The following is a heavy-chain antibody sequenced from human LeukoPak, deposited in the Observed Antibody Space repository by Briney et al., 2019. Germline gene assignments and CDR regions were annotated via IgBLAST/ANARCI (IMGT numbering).Heavy chain of an antibody. V-gene: IGHV4-39*07. Sequence: SETLSLTCTVSGGSISSSSYYWGWIRQPPGKGLEWIGSIYYSGSTYYNPSLKSRVTISVDTSKNQFSLKLSSVTAADTAVYYCARDSLPPGIAAAGTRWFDPWGQGTLVTVSS. CDR3: ARDSLPPGIAAAGTRWFDP. CDR1: GGSISSSSYY. CDR2: IYYSGST. D-gene: IGHD6-13*01. J-gene: IGHJ5*02.